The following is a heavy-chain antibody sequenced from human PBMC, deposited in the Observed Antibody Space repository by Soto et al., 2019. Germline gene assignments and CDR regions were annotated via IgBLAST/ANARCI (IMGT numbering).Heavy chain of an antibody. J-gene: IGHJ6*02. Sequence: SVKVSCKASGGTFSSYAISWVRPAPGRGPEWMGGLIPIFRTANYAQKFQGRVTITADESTSTAYMALSSLTSEDTAVYYCARDGVHSSSAYYYGTDVGGQGTTDNVSS. CDR1: GGTFSSYA. D-gene: IGHD6-6*01. V-gene: IGHV1-69*13. CDR3: ARDGVHSSSAYYYGTDV. CDR2: LIPIFRTA.